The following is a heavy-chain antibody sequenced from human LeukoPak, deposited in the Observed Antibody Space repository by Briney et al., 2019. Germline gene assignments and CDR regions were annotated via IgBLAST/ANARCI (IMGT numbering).Heavy chain of an antibody. CDR1: GGTFPTYI. Sequence: RASVKVSCKASGGTFPTYIINWVRQAPGQGLEWIGRIIPILGIVNYAQKFQGRVTITADKSTSTAYMELSSLRSDDTAVYYCARPTYGGNPIDDAFDIWGQGTMVTVSS. V-gene: IGHV1-69*02. D-gene: IGHD4-23*01. CDR3: ARPTYGGNPIDDAFDI. J-gene: IGHJ3*02. CDR2: IIPILGIV.